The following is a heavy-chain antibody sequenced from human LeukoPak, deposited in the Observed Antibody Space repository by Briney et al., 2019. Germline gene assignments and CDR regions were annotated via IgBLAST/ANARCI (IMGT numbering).Heavy chain of an antibody. D-gene: IGHD4-17*01. CDR3: ARSWGGDYVPSAFDI. CDR1: GGSFSGYY. CDR2: INHSGST. V-gene: IGHV4-34*01. J-gene: IGHJ3*02. Sequence: SETLSLTCAVYGGSFSGYYWSWIRQPPGKGLEWIGEINHSGSTYYNPSLKSRVTISVDTSKKQFSLKLTSVTAADTAVYYCARSWGGDYVPSAFDIWGQGTMVTVSS.